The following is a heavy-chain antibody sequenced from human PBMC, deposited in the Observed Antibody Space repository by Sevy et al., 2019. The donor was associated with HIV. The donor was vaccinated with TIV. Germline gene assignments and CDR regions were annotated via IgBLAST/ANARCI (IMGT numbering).Heavy chain of an antibody. CDR3: TTVGWELQDYFDY. CDR1: GFTFSNAW. CDR2: IKSKTDGGTT. D-gene: IGHD1-26*01. Sequence: GGSLRLSCAASGFTFSNAWMSWVRQAPGKGLEWVAGIKSKTDGGTTDYAAPVKGRFTISRDDSKNTLYLQMNSMKTEDTAVYYCTTVGWELQDYFDYWGQGTLVTVSS. J-gene: IGHJ4*02. V-gene: IGHV3-15*01.